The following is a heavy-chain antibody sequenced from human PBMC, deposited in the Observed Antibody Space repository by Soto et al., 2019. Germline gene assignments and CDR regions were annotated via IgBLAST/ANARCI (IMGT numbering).Heavy chain of an antibody. V-gene: IGHV4-34*02. Sequence: QVQLQQWGAGLLKPSETLSLTCVVYGGSFSDYWWSWIRQSPGKGLEWIGEINHSGSTNFNPSLKSRVTISVDTSKNLFSLKLTSVTAADTAVYYCGRLSPPYSGSRGIDYWGQGTLVTVSS. J-gene: IGHJ4*02. CDR2: INHSGST. CDR3: GRLSPPYSGSRGIDY. CDR1: GGSFSDYW. D-gene: IGHD6-13*01.